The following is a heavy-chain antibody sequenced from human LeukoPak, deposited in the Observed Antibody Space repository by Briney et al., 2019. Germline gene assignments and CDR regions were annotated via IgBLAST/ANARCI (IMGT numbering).Heavy chain of an antibody. CDR2: ISSSGSTI. CDR1: GFTFSDYY. V-gene: IGHV3-11*04. J-gene: IGHJ3*02. CDR3: ARSSEYYDILTGYYSWVAFDI. D-gene: IGHD3-9*01. Sequence: GSLRLSCAASGFTFSDYYMSWIRQAPGKGLEWVSYISSSGSTIYYADSVKGRFTISRDNAKNSLYLQMNSLRAEDTAVYYCARSSEYYDILTGYYSWVAFDIRGQGTMVTVSS.